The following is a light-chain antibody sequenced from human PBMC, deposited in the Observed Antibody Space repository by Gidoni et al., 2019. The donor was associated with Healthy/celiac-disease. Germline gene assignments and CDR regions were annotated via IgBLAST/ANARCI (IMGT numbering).Light chain of an antibody. CDR2: GNN. CDR1: SSNIGAGYD. CDR3: QSYDSSLSGYV. J-gene: IGLJ1*01. V-gene: IGLV1-40*01. Sequence: QSVLTQPPSVSGAPGQRVTISCTGSSSNIGAGYDVHWYQQPPGTAPKLLIYGNNKRPSGVPDRFSGSKSGTSASLAITGLQAEDEADYYCQSYDSSLSGYVFGTGTKVTVL.